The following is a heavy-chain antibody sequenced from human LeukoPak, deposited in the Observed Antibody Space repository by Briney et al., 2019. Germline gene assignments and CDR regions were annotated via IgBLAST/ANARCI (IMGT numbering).Heavy chain of an antibody. CDR3: ARDFSGSWGVSY. CDR1: GFTFSSFS. Sequence: GGSLRLSCATSGFTFSSFSINWVRQAPGKGLEWVALIWYDGSNKYYADSVKGRFTNSRDNSKNTLYLQMNSLRAEDTAVYYCARDFSGSWGVSYWGQGTLVTVSS. CDR2: IWYDGSNK. V-gene: IGHV3-33*08. D-gene: IGHD1-26*01. J-gene: IGHJ4*02.